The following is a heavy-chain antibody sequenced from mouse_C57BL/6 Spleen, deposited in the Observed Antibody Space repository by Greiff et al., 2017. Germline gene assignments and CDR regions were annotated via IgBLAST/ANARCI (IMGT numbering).Heavy chain of an antibody. D-gene: IGHD1-1*01. CDR3: ARGGVTTVVAPYYFDY. CDR2: IDPSDSYT. Sequence: QVQLQQSGAELVKPGASVKLSCKASGYTFTSYWMQWVKQRPGQGLEWIGEIDPSDSYTNYNQKFKGKATLTVDTSSSTAYMQLSSLTSEDSAVYYCARGGVTTVVAPYYFDYWGQGTTLTVSS. V-gene: IGHV1-50*01. CDR1: GYTFTSYW. J-gene: IGHJ2*01.